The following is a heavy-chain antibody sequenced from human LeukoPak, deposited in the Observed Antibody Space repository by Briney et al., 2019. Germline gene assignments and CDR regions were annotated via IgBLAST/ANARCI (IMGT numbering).Heavy chain of an antibody. D-gene: IGHD2-15*01. J-gene: IGHJ3*01. CDR1: GYTFTSYY. V-gene: IGHV3-30*18. CDR2: ISYDGRNK. CDR3: AKPRDIDSWAFDV. Sequence: SCKASGYTFTSYYMHWVRQAPGKGLEWVAAISYDGRNKYYADSVKGRFTISRDNSKNTLNLQMNSLRTEDTAVFYCAKPRDIDSWAFDVWGQGTMVTVSS.